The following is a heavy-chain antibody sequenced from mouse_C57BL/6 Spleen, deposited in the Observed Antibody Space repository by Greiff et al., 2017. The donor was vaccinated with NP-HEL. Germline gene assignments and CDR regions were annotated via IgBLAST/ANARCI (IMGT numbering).Heavy chain of an antibody. CDR1: GFTFSSYG. CDR2: ISSGGSYT. V-gene: IGHV5-6*01. J-gene: IGHJ2*01. Sequence: DVHLVESGGDLVKPGGSLKLSCAASGFTFSSYGMSWVRQTPDKRLEWVATISSGGSYTYYPDSVKGRFTISRDNAKNTLYLQMSSLKSEDTAMYYCARQSDYGSSYVDYWGQGTTLTVSS. CDR3: ARQSDYGSSYVDY. D-gene: IGHD1-1*01.